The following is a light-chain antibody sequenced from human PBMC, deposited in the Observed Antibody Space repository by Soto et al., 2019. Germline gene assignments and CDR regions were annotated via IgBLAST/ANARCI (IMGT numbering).Light chain of an antibody. CDR1: SSDVGAYNY. V-gene: IGLV2-11*01. Sequence: QSALTQPRSVSGSPGQSVTISCTGTSSDVGAYNYVSWYQQHPGKVPKLMIYDVTKRPSGVPDRFSGSRSGNTASLTISGLQADDEADYYCCSYAGRSTPYVFGTGIKLTVL. CDR3: CSYAGRSTPYV. CDR2: DVT. J-gene: IGLJ1*01.